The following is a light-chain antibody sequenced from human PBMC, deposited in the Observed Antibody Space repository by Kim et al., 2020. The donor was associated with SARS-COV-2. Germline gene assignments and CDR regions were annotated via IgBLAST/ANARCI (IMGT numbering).Light chain of an antibody. V-gene: IGLV1-44*01. CDR1: SSNIRTNT. CDR2: GNN. J-gene: IGLJ2*01. Sequence: GQRVTISCYGSSSNIRTNTVNWYQQLPGTAPRLLLFGNNQRPSGVPDRFSGSKSGTSASLAISGLQSEDEADYYCASWDDILNGVLFGGGTQLTVL. CDR3: ASWDDILNGVL.